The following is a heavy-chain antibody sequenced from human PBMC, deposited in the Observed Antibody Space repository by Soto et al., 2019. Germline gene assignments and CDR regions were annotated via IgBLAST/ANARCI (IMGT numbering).Heavy chain of an antibody. CDR3: TRESPPDDY. J-gene: IGHJ4*02. CDR1: GYTFTSYG. CDR2: ISAYNGNT. Sequence: QVQLVQSGAEVKKPGASVKVSCKASGYTFTSYGISWVRQAPGLGLEWMGWISAYNGNTNDAQKLQGRVTMTTDTSTSTASMEPRSLRSHDTAANSCTRESPPDDYRGQGTLVTVSS. V-gene: IGHV1-18*01.